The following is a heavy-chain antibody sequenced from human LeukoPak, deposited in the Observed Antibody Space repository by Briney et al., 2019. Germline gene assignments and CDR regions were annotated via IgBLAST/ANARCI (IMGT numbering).Heavy chain of an antibody. V-gene: IGHV1-2*06. CDR1: GYTFTGYY. CDR2: INPYSGGA. Sequence: ASVKVSCKASGYTFTGYYMNWVRQAPGRGLEWMGRINPYSGGAYYEPNFQGRVTMTRDTSISTAYMEVNSLRSDDTAVYYCARDLSSTSNWELDSWGQGTLVTVSS. J-gene: IGHJ4*02. D-gene: IGHD7-27*01. CDR3: ARDLSSTSNWELDS.